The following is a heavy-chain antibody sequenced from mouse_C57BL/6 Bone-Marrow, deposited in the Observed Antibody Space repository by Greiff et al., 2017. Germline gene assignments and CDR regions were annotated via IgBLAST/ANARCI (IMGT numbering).Heavy chain of an antibody. V-gene: IGHV1-69*01. D-gene: IGHD2-2*01. Sequence: QVQLQQPGAELVKPGASVKMSCKASGYTFTSYWMHWVKQRHGQGLEWIGEIDPSDSYTNYNQKFKGKSTLTVDKSSSTAYMQLSSLTSEDSAVYYGARVTPYANDNYWGQGTTLTVSS. CDR1: GYTFTSYW. CDR3: ARVTPYANDNY. CDR2: IDPSDSYT. J-gene: IGHJ2*01.